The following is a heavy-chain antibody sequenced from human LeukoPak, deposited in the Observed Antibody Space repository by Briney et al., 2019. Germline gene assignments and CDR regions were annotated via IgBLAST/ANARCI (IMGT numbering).Heavy chain of an antibody. V-gene: IGHV1-69*06. Sequence: GSSVKVSCKASGGTFSSYAISWVRQAPGQGLEWMGGIIPIFGTANYAQKFQGRVTITADKSTSTAYMELSSLRSEDTAVYYCASARRSTSDTFDYWGQGTLVTVSS. CDR3: ASARRSTSDTFDY. CDR2: IIPIFGTA. J-gene: IGHJ4*02. D-gene: IGHD2-2*01. CDR1: GGTFSSYA.